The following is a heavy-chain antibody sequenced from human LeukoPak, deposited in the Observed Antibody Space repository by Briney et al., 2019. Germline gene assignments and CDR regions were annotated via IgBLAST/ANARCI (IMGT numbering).Heavy chain of an antibody. V-gene: IGHV3-23*01. CDR3: AKSMVRGAPRPENYYGMDV. CDR1: GFTFSSYA. Sequence: GGSLRLSCAASGFTFSSYAMSWVRQAPGKGLEWVSAISGSGGSTYYADSVKGRLTISRDNSKNTLYLQMNSLRAEDTAVYYCAKSMVRGAPRPENYYGMDVWGQGTTVTVSS. D-gene: IGHD3-10*01. J-gene: IGHJ6*02. CDR2: ISGSGGST.